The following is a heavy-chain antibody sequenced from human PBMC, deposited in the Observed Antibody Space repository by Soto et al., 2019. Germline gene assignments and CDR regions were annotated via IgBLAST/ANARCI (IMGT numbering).Heavy chain of an antibody. D-gene: IGHD3-22*01. CDR3: ARDRESGYYSDY. CDR2: MNPNSGNT. V-gene: IGHV1-8*01. CDR1: GYTFTSYD. Sequence: QVQLVQSGAEVKKPGASVKVSCKASGYTFTSYDINWVRQATGQGLEWMGWMNPNSGNTGYAQKFQGRXXMXRXXSISTAYMELSSLRSEDTAVYYCARDRESGYYSDYWGQGTLVTVSS. J-gene: IGHJ4*02.